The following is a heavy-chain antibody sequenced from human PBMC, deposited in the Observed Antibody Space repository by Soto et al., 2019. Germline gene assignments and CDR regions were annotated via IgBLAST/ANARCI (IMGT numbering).Heavy chain of an antibody. D-gene: IGHD1-7*01. CDR3: AVDRITETAVFSD. V-gene: IGHV1-69*01. CDR2: IIPIFNTA. Sequence: QVQLVQSGAEVKKPGSSVRVSCKASGGTFSSYAINWVRHAPGQGLEWVGGIIPIFNTANYGPKFQGRVTITVDEPWSTAYMDLSSVRSEDKAVSYCAVDRITETAVFSDWGQGTLVIVSS. CDR1: GGTFSSYA. J-gene: IGHJ1*01.